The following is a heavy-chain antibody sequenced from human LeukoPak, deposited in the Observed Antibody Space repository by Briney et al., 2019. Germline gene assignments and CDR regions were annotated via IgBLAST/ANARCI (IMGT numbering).Heavy chain of an antibody. Sequence: PSETLSLTCAVYGGSFSGYYWSWIRQPAGKGLEWIGRIYTSGSTNYNPSLKSRVTMSVDTSKNQFSLKLSSVTAADTAVYYCARDTSSIAARIDYWGQGTLVTVSS. J-gene: IGHJ4*02. D-gene: IGHD6-6*01. CDR3: ARDTSSIAARIDY. CDR1: GGSFSGYY. V-gene: IGHV4-4*07. CDR2: IYTSGST.